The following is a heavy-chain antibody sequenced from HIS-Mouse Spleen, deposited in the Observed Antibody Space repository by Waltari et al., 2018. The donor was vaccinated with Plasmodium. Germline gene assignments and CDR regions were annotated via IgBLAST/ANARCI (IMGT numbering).Heavy chain of an antibody. CDR2: IYYSGST. CDR3: ARRGGSYYYFDY. J-gene: IGHJ4*02. CDR1: GVSTRTSSYS. V-gene: IGHV4-39*01. Sequence: QLQLQESGPGLVKPSETLSLTCTVSGVSTRTSSYSWGWIRHPPGKGLEGIGSIYYSGSTYYNPSLKSRVTISVDTSKNQFSLKLSSVTAADTAVYYCARRGGSYYYFDYWGQGTLVTVSS. D-gene: IGHD1-26*01.